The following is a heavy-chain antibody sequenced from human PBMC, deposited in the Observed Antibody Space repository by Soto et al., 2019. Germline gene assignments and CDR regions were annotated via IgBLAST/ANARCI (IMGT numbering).Heavy chain of an antibody. CDR1: GFTVSSNY. CDR3: ARDQLGYCSGGSCYRHYYYYYYMDV. CDR2: IYSGGST. J-gene: IGHJ6*03. D-gene: IGHD2-15*01. V-gene: IGHV3-66*01. Sequence: GGSLRLSCAASGFTVSSNYMSWVRQAPGKGLEWVSVIYSGGSTYYADSVKGRFTISRDNSKNTLYLQMNSLRAEDTAVYYCARDQLGYCSGGSCYRHYYYYYYMDVWGKGTTVTVSS.